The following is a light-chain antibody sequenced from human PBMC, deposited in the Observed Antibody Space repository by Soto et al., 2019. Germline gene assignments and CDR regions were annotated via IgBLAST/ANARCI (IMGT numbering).Light chain of an antibody. CDR1: QSVSSNY. CDR3: QQYGTSPQT. J-gene: IGKJ1*01. V-gene: IGKV3-20*01. Sequence: EIVLTQSPGTLSLSPGERATLSCRASQSVSSNYLAWYRQRPGQAPRLLIYDASTRASGVPDRFSGSGSGTEFTLTISRLEPEDFAVYYCQQYGTSPQTFGQGTKVDIK. CDR2: DAS.